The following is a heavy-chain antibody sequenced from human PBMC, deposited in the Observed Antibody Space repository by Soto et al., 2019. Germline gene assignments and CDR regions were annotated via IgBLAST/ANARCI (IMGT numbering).Heavy chain of an antibody. CDR2: IYYSGRT. CDR1: GGSISSGDYY. J-gene: IGHJ6*02. Sequence: QVQLQESGPGLVKPSQTLSLTCTVSGGSISSGDYYWSWIRQPPGKGLEWIGYIYYSGRTYYNPSLQSRVTISVDTSKNQFSLKLSSVTAADTAVYYCARCAMAYYYYGMDVWGQGTTVTVSS. V-gene: IGHV4-30-4*01. CDR3: ARCAMAYYYYGMDV.